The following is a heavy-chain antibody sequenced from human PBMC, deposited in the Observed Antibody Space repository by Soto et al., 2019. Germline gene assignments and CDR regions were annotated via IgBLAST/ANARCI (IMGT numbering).Heavy chain of an antibody. V-gene: IGHV1-69*02. Sequence: GASVKVSCKASGGTFSSYTISWVRQAPGQGLEWMGRIIPILGIANYAQKFQGRVTITADKSTSTAYMELSSLRSEDTAVYYCAGPHYYGSGSYYSYYYYYYGMDVWGQGTTVTVSS. CDR2: IIPILGIA. D-gene: IGHD3-10*01. J-gene: IGHJ6*02. CDR3: AGPHYYGSGSYYSYYYYYYGMDV. CDR1: GGTFSSYT.